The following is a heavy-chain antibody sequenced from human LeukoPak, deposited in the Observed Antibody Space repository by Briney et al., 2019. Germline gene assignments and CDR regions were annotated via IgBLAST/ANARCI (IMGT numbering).Heavy chain of an antibody. V-gene: IGHV3-33*01. J-gene: IGHJ4*02. Sequence: GGSLRLSCAASGFPFSTYGMPWLRQAPGKGLEWVAVIWFDGSNKYYADSVKGRFTISRDNSKNTLYLQMDSLRAEDTAVYYCERAVGSFGFWGQGILVTVSS. D-gene: IGHD3-16*01. CDR2: IWFDGSNK. CDR1: GFPFSTYG. CDR3: ERAVGSFGF.